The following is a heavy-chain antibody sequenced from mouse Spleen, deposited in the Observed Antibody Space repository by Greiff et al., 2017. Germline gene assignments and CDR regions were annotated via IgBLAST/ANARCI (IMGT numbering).Heavy chain of an antibody. J-gene: IGHJ4*01. CDR3: AKNPLYYGYAMDY. V-gene: IGHV2-5*01. CDR1: GFSLTSYG. D-gene: IGHD1-1*01. Sequence: VKLVESGPGLVQPSQSLSITCTASGFSLTSYGVHWVRQSPGKGLEWLGVIWRGGSTDYNAAFMSRLSITKDNSKSQVFFKMNSLQADDTAIYYCAKNPLYYGYAMDYWGQGTSVTVSS. CDR2: IWRGGST.